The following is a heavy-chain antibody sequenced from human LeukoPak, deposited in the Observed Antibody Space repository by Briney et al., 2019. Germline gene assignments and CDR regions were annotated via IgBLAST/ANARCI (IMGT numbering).Heavy chain of an antibody. CDR2: ISGSGDSP. D-gene: IGHD6-6*01. CDR1: GGSISSGDYY. CDR3: ARDVAPRPYYYMDV. J-gene: IGHJ6*03. Sequence: LSLTCTVSGGSISSGDYYWSWVRQAPGKGLEWVSAISGSGDSPYYADSVKGRFTISRDNSKNTLFLQMTSLRAEDTAVYYCARDVAPRPYYYMDVWGRGTTVTVSS. V-gene: IGHV3-23*01.